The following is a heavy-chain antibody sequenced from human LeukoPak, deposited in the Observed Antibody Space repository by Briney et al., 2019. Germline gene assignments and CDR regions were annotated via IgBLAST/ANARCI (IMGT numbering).Heavy chain of an antibody. Sequence: PSETLSLTCTVSGGSISSYYWSWIRQPPGKGLEWIGYIYYSGSTNYNPSLKSRVTISVDTSKNQFSLKLSSVTAADTAVYYCARTERVYYGSGSYFDYWGQGTLVTVSS. CDR3: ARTERVYYGSGSYFDY. D-gene: IGHD3-10*01. CDR2: IYYSGST. J-gene: IGHJ4*02. V-gene: IGHV4-59*01. CDR1: GGSISSYY.